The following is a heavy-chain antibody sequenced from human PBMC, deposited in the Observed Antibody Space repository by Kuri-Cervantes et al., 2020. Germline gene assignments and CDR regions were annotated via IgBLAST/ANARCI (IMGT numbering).Heavy chain of an antibody. CDR3: ARGASGSYYQDY. CDR2: IYSGGST. Sequence: GGSLRLSCAASGFTVSSNYMSWVRQAPGKGLEWVSVIYSGGSTYYADSVKGRFTISRDNSKNTVYLQMNSLRAEDTAVYYCARGASGSYYQDYWGQGTLVTVSS. V-gene: IGHV3-53*01. D-gene: IGHD1-26*01. J-gene: IGHJ4*02. CDR1: GFTVSSNY.